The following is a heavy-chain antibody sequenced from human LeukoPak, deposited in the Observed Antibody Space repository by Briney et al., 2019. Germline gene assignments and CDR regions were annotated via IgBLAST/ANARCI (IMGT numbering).Heavy chain of an antibody. D-gene: IGHD6-19*01. V-gene: IGHV3-74*01. CDR2: INSDGSST. J-gene: IGHJ5*02. CDR1: GFTFSSYW. CDR3: AKDSCGSGWYAPNCIGDNWFDP. Sequence: PGGSLRLSCAASGFTFSSYWMHWVRQAPGKGLVWVSRINSDGSSTSYADSVKGRFTISRDNAKNTLYLQMNSLRAEDTAVYYCAKDSCGSGWYAPNCIGDNWFDPWGQGTLVTVSS.